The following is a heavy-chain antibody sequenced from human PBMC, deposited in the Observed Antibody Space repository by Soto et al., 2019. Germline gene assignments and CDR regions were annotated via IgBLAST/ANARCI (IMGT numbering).Heavy chain of an antibody. CDR3: AREHGGGKGYYYHGMDV. CDR2: IYYSGST. Sequence: SETLSLTCSVSVGSISSGDYYWSWIRQPPGKGLEWIGYIYYSGSTYYNPSLKSRVTISVDTSKNQFSLKLSSVTAADTAVYYCAREHGGGKGYYYHGMDVWGQGTTVTVSS. V-gene: IGHV4-30-4*01. D-gene: IGHD3-10*01. CDR1: VGSISSGDYY. J-gene: IGHJ6*02.